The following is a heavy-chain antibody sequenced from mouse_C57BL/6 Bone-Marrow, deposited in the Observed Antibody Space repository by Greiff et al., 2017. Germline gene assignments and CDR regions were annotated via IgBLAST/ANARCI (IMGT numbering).Heavy chain of an antibody. V-gene: IGHV1-20*01. J-gene: IGHJ1*03. CDR3: ARRHYGSSFPWYFDV. D-gene: IGHD1-1*01. CDR2: INPYNGDT. CDR1: GYSFTGYF. Sequence: VQLQQSGPELVKPGDSVKISCKASGYSFTGYFMNWVMQSHEKSLEWIGRINPYNGDTFYNQKFKGKATLTVDKSSSTAHMELRSLTSEDSAVYYCARRHYGSSFPWYFDVWGTGTTVTVSS.